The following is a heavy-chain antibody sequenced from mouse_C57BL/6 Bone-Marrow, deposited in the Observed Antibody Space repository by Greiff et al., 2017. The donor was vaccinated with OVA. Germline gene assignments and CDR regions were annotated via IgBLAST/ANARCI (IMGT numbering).Heavy chain of an antibody. J-gene: IGHJ3*01. CDR3: ARSNWVCFAY. Sequence: VQLQQSGPELVKPGASVKISCKASGYAFSSSWMNWVKQRPGKGLEWIGRIYPGDGDTNYNGKFKGKATLTADKSSSTAYMQLSSLTSEDSAVYFCARSNWVCFAYWGQGNLVTVSA. CDR1: GYAFSSSW. V-gene: IGHV1-82*01. CDR2: IYPGDGDT. D-gene: IGHD4-1*01.